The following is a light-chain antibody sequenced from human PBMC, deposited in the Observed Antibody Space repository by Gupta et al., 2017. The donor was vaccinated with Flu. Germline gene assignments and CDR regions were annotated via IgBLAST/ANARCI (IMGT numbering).Light chain of an antibody. V-gene: IGLV1-51*02. CDR1: SSNIGNNY. CDR2: ENN. Sequence: GQKVTISCSGSSSNIGNNYVSWYQQLPGTAPKLLIYENNKRPSGIPDRFSGSKSGTSATLGITGLQTGDEADYYCGTWDSSLSAGRVFGGGTKLTVL. J-gene: IGLJ3*02. CDR3: GTWDSSLSAGRV.